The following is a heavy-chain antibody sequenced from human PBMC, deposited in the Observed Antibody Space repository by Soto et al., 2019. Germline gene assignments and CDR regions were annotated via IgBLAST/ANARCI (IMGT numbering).Heavy chain of an antibody. D-gene: IGHD2-2*01. CDR2: IYYSGST. CDR3: ARGDCSSTSCLYYYYYGMDV. J-gene: IGHJ6*02. V-gene: IGHV4-59*01. CDR1: GGSISSCY. Sequence: SETLSLTCTVSGGSISSCYWSWIRQPPGKGLEWIGYIYYSGSTNYNPSLKSRVTISVDTFKNQFSLKLSSVTAADTAVYYCARGDCSSTSCLYYYYYGMDVWGQGTTVTVSS.